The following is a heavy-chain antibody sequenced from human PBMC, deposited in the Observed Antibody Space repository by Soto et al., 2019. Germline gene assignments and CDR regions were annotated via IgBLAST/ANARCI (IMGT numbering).Heavy chain of an antibody. CDR2: IRSRLYGETI. Sequence: GGSLRLSCTGSGFTFGDHGLSWFRQAPGKGLEWVGFIRSRLYGETIQYAASVKDRFTISRDDSKSIAYLQMNSLKAEDTAVYYCSTYGSASGWYAPDSWGQGTLVTVSS. J-gene: IGHJ4*02. CDR1: GFTFGDHG. D-gene: IGHD6-19*01. V-gene: IGHV3-49*03. CDR3: STYGSASGWYAPDS.